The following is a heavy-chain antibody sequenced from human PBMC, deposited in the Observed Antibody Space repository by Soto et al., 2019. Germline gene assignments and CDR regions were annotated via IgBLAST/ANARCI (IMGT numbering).Heavy chain of an antibody. CDR3: AKDLGEWELLNCSDY. J-gene: IGHJ4*02. CDR2: ISYDGSNK. Sequence: PGGSLRLGCAASGFTFSGYGMHWVRQAPGKGRGWVAVISYDGSNKYYADSVKGRFTISRDNSKNTLYLQMNSLRAEDTAVYYCAKDLGEWELLNCSDYWGQGTLVTVS. D-gene: IGHD1-26*01. CDR1: GFTFSGYG. V-gene: IGHV3-30*18.